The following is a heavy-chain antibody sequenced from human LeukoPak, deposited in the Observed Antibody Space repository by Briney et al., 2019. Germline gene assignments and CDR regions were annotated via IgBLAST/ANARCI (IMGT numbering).Heavy chain of an antibody. D-gene: IGHD2-2*01. CDR3: TKDRYCTTTSCPLDY. V-gene: IGHV3-43*01. CDR2: ITWDGGTT. J-gene: IGHJ4*02. Sequence: GGSLRLSCAASGFTFDDYTLHWVRQAPGKGLEWVSLITWDGGTTYYADSVRGRFTISRDNSKNSVYLQMNSLRTEDTALYYCTKDRYCTTTSCPLDYWGQGTLVTVSS. CDR1: GFTFDDYT.